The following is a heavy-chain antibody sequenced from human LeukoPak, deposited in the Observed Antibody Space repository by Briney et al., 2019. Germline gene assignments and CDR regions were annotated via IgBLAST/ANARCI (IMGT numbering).Heavy chain of an antibody. J-gene: IGHJ4*02. V-gene: IGHV1-2*02. CDR1: GYTFTDFY. Sequence: ASVKVSCKASGYTFTDFYMHWVRQAPGQGLEWMGWINPNSSATNYPQKFQGRVTITTDETTSTAYMEVSSLRSEDTAVYYCAIGITGYYAGTDYWGQGTLVTVSS. D-gene: IGHD3-9*01. CDR2: INPNSSAT. CDR3: AIGITGYYAGTDY.